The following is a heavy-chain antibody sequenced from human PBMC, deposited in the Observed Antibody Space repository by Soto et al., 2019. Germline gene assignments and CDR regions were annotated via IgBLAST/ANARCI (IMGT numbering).Heavy chain of an antibody. CDR3: ARRNEGSGPPYLDY. J-gene: IGHJ4*02. V-gene: IGHV1-8*01. CDR1: GYTFNNYE. D-gene: IGHD1-1*01. CDR2: MNPYSGNT. Sequence: ASVKVSCKASGYTFNNYEIHWVRQATGQGLEWMGWMNPYSGNTGYAQKFQGRVSFTRDTSIGTAYMELSSLKSEDTAVYYCARRNEGSGPPYLDYRGQGSLVTVSS.